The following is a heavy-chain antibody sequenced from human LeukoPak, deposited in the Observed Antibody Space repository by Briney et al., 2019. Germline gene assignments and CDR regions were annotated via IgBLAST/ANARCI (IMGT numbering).Heavy chain of an antibody. CDR3: ARLSSITIFGVVIQKHFDY. J-gene: IGHJ4*02. CDR1: GYSFTSYW. Sequence: GESLKISCKGSGYSFTSYWIGWVRQMPGKGLEWMGIIYPGDSDTRYSPSFQGQVTISAGKSISTAYLQWSSLKASDTAMYYCARLSSITIFGVVIQKHFDYWGQGTLVTVSS. D-gene: IGHD3-3*01. V-gene: IGHV5-51*01. CDR2: IYPGDSDT.